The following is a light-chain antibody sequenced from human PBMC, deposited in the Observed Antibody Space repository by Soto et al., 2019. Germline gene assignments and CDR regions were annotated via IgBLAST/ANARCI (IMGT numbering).Light chain of an antibody. CDR2: EVS. Sequence: QSALTQPASVSGSPGQSITISCTGTSSDVGAYKFVSWYQQHPGKAPKLVIYEVSNRPSGVSHRFSGSKSGNTASLTISGLQAEDEADYYCSSSTRSDTLLFGGGTKVTVL. CDR1: SSDVGAYKF. J-gene: IGLJ2*01. CDR3: SSSTRSDTLL. V-gene: IGLV2-14*01.